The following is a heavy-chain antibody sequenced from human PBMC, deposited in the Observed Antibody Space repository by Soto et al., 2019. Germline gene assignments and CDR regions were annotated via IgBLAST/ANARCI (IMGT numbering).Heavy chain of an antibody. J-gene: IGHJ4*02. D-gene: IGHD7-27*01. Sequence: AASVKVSCKASGGTFSSYAISWVRQASGQGLEWMGGIIPIFGTANYAQKFQGRVTITADESTSTAYMELSSLRSEDTAVYYCARDKWGRPYYFDYWGQGTLVNVS. CDR1: GGTFSSYA. V-gene: IGHV1-69*13. CDR3: ARDKWGRPYYFDY. CDR2: IIPIFGTA.